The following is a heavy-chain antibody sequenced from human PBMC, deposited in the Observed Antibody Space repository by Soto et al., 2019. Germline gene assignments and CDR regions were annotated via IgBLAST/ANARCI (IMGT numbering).Heavy chain of an antibody. J-gene: IGHJ2*01. CDR1: GFTFSSYA. D-gene: IGHD3-22*01. CDR2: ISYDGSNK. Sequence: GGSLRLSCAASGFTFSSYAMHWVRQAPGKGLEWVAVISYDGSNKYYADSVKGRFTISRDNSKNTLYLQMNSLRAEDTAVYYCAREGEGRSSGFKYSSGYFDLWGRGTLVTVSS. CDR3: AREGEGRSSGFKYSSGYFDL. V-gene: IGHV3-30-3*01.